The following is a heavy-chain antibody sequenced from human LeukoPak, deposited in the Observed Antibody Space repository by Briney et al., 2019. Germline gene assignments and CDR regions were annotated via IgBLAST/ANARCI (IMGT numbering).Heavy chain of an antibody. D-gene: IGHD3-10*01. J-gene: IGHJ4*02. CDR1: GFTFSSYA. CDR2: ISGSGGST. Sequence: GGSLRLSCAASGFTFSSYAMSWVRQAPGKGLEWVSAISGSGGSTYYADSVKGRFTISRDNSKNTLYLQMNSLRAEDTAVYYCAKDPGLLWFGESQYFDYWGQGTLVTVSS. CDR3: AKDPGLLWFGESQYFDY. V-gene: IGHV3-23*01.